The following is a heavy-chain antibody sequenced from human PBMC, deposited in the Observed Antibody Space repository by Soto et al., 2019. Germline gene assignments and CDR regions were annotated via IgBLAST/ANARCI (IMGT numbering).Heavy chain of an antibody. V-gene: IGHV3-49*03. J-gene: IGHJ3*02. CDR2: IRTAVYGATT. CDR3: TRAVRLSGDAFDI. Sequence: GGSLRLSCSASGFTLSDYPMSWLRQAPGKGLEWVAYIRTAVYGATTEYAASVKDRFTISRDDSESIASLQMNSLKTEDTAMYYCTRAVRLSGDAFDIWGQGTMVTVSS. D-gene: IGHD1-1*01. CDR1: GFTLSDYP.